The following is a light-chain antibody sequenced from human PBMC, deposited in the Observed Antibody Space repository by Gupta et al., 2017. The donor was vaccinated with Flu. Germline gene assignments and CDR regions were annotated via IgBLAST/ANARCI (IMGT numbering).Light chain of an antibody. Sequence: SVTISCTGTNSDVGSYNRVSWYQQPPGTAPKLMIFEVSNRPSGVPDRFFGSKSGNTASLTISGLQAEDEADYYCCLYTTSGTLVFGGGTKLTVL. J-gene: IGLJ2*01. CDR1: NSDVGSYNR. V-gene: IGLV2-18*01. CDR3: CLYTTSGTLV. CDR2: EVS.